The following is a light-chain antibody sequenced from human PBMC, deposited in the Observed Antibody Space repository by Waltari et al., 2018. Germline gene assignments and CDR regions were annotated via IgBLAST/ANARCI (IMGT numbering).Light chain of an antibody. CDR1: SPNIGRQP. Sequence: QSVLTQPPSASGTPGQRVTISCSGSSPNIGRQPVTLYQQLPGTAPKLLIYSNNQRPSGVPDRFSGSKSGTSASLAISGLQSEDEADYYCAAWDDSLNGPVFGGGTKLTVL. J-gene: IGLJ3*02. V-gene: IGLV1-44*01. CDR3: AAWDDSLNGPV. CDR2: SNN.